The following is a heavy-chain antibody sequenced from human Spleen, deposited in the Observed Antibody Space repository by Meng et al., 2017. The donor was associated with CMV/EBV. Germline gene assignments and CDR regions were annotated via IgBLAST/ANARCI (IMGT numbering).Heavy chain of an antibody. CDR3: AKDIGAGENYFDY. J-gene: IGHJ4*02. CDR1: GFTFDDYT. V-gene: IGHV3-43*01. D-gene: IGHD7-27*01. Sequence: AASGFTFDDYTMHWVRQAPGKGLEWVSLISWDGGSTYCADSVKGRFTISRDNSKNSLYLQMNSLRTEDTALYYCAKDIGAGENYFDYWGQGTLVTVSS. CDR2: ISWDGGST.